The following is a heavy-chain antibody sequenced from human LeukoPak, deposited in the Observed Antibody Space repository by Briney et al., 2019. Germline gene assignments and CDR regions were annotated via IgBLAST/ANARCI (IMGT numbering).Heavy chain of an antibody. J-gene: IGHJ4*02. D-gene: IGHD1-26*01. CDR2: ITGGDGGT. Sequence: GGSLRLSCAASGFTFSTYAISWVRQAPGEGLEWVSTITGGDGGTYYADSVKGRFTISRDNSKHTVYLQMNSLRAEDTAVYYCARSLLVGTSVRPYFDYWGQGILVTVSS. CDR3: ARSLLVGTSVRPYFDY. V-gene: IGHV3-23*01. CDR1: GFTFSTYA.